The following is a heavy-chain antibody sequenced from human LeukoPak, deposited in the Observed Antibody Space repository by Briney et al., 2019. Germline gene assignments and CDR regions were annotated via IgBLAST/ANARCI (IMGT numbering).Heavy chain of an antibody. CDR1: GGSFSGYY. J-gene: IGHJ3*02. V-gene: IGHV4-34*01. CDR2: INHSGST. CDR3: ARHWGGVYSSSPDI. D-gene: IGHD6-6*01. Sequence: SETLSLTCAVYGGSFSGYYWSWIRQPPGKGLEWIGEINHSGSTNYNPSLKSRVTISVDTSKNQFSLKLSSVTAADTAVYYCARHWGGVYSSSPDIWGQGTMVTVSS.